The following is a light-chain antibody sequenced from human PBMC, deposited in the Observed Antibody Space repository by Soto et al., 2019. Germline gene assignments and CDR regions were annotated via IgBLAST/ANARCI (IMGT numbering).Light chain of an antibody. J-gene: IGKJ4*01. V-gene: IGKV1-5*01. Sequence: DIQMTQSPSTLSASVGDRVTITCRASQSISSWLAWYQQKPGKAPKLLIYDASSLESGVPPRFSGSGSGTEFTLTISSLKPDDFATYYCQQYDSYSPLTFGGGTKVDIK. CDR2: DAS. CDR3: QQYDSYSPLT. CDR1: QSISSW.